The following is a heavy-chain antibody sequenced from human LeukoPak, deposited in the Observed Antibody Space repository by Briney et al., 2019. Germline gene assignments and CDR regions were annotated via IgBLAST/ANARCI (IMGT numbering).Heavy chain of an antibody. CDR2: ISYDGSNK. CDR3: ARDTPYSSGWYWYDY. J-gene: IGHJ4*02. CDR1: GFTFSSYA. D-gene: IGHD6-19*01. V-gene: IGHV3-30*04. Sequence: GGSLRLSCAASGFTFSSYAMHWVRQAPGKGLEWVAVISYDGSNKYYADSVKGRFTISRDNSKNTLYLQMNSLRAEDTAVYYCARDTPYSSGWYWYDYRGQGTLVTVSS.